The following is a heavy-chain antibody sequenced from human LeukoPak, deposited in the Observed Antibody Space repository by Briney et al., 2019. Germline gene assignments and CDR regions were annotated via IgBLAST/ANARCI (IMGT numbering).Heavy chain of an antibody. Sequence: PGGSLRLSCAASGFTFSSYWMHWWRQARGTGLVWVSRINSDASSTNYADSVKGRFTISRDNAKNTLYLQMNSLRAEDTAVYYCARDIHSGFDQWGQGTLVTVSS. CDR1: GFTFSSYW. CDR3: ARDIHSGFDQ. J-gene: IGHJ5*02. V-gene: IGHV3-74*01. D-gene: IGHD5-12*01. CDR2: INSDASST.